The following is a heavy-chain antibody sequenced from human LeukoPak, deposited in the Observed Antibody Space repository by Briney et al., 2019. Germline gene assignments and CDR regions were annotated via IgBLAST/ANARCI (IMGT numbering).Heavy chain of an antibody. V-gene: IGHV3-21*01. D-gene: IGHD2-15*01. Sequence: NSGGSLRLSCAASGFTFSSYSMNWVRQAPGKGLEWVSSISSSSSYIYYADSVKGRFTISRDNSKNTLFLQMNSLRTEDTAVYYCAKDPRYCSGGRCFSGYIHHWGQGALVTVSS. CDR3: AKDPRYCSGGRCFSGYIHH. CDR2: ISSSSSYI. J-gene: IGHJ4*02. CDR1: GFTFSSYS.